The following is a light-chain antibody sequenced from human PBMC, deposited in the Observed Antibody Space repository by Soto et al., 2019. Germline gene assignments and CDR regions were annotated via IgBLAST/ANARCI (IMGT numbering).Light chain of an antibody. CDR1: SSDVGGHNY. V-gene: IGLV2-11*01. Sequence: QSALTQPRSVSGSPGQSVTISCTGTSSDVGGHNYVSWYQQHPGKAPQLMIYDVTKRPSGVPDRFSGSKSGSTASLTISGLQAQDEADYYCSSYAGSYTYVFGTGPKLTVL. CDR2: DVT. J-gene: IGLJ1*01. CDR3: SSYAGSYTYV.